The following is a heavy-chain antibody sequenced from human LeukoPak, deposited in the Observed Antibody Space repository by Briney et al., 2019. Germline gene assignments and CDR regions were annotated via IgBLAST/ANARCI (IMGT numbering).Heavy chain of an antibody. CDR1: GGSFSGYY. D-gene: IGHD1-14*01. Sequence: SETLSLTCAVYGGSFSGYYWSWIRQPPGKGLEWIGEINHSGSTNYNPSLKSRVTISVDTSKNQFSLKLSSVTAADPAVYYCARNPPATAEFYFDYWGQGTLVTVSS. CDR2: INHSGST. J-gene: IGHJ4*02. CDR3: ARNPPATAEFYFDY. V-gene: IGHV4-34*01.